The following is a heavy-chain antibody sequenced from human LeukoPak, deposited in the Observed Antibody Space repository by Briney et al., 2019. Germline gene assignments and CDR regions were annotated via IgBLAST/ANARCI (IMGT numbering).Heavy chain of an antibody. CDR1: GGSISSHS. V-gene: IGHV4-59*11. CDR2: IYYSGST. CDR3: ARDQEGFLDFDP. J-gene: IGHJ5*02. Sequence: SETLSLTCTVSGGSISSHSWTWIRQPPGKGLEWIGSIYYSGSTNYNPSLKSRVTISVDTSKNHFSLKLSSVTAADTAVYYCARDQEGFLDFDPWGQGTLVTVSS. D-gene: IGHD3/OR15-3a*01.